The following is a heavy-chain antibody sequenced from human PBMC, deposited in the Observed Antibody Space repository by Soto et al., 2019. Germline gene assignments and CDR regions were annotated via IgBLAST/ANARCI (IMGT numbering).Heavy chain of an antibody. J-gene: IGHJ6*03. CDR1: GGSISSYY. CDR2: IYYSGST. V-gene: IGHV4-59*01. Sequence: SETLSLTSPVSGGSISSYYWSWIRQPPGKGLEWIGYIYYSGSTNYNPSLKSRVTISVDTSKNQFSLKLSSVTAADTAVYYCARVNSAGTTRYYYYYMDVWGKGTTVTVSS. CDR3: ARVNSAGTTRYYYYYMDV. D-gene: IGHD1-7*01.